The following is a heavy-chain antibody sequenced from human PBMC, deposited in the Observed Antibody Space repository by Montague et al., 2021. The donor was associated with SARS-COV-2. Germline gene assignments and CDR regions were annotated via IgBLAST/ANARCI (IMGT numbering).Heavy chain of an antibody. Sequence: QSGAEVKKPGESLRISCKVSGYIFISHWITWVRQMPGKGLEWMGRIDPSDSYTNYSPSFQGHVSISVDKSISTAYPQWSSPKASDTAMYYCARRGRPYSGYTTGYFDYWGQGTLVTVSS. J-gene: IGHJ4*02. D-gene: IGHD5-12*01. V-gene: IGHV5-10-1*01. CDR1: GYIFISHW. CDR3: ARRGRPYSGYTTGYFDY. CDR2: IDPSDSYT.